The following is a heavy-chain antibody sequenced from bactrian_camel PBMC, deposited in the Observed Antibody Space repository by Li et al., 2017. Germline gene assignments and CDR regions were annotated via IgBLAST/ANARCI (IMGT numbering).Heavy chain of an antibody. D-gene: IGHD7*01. Sequence: VQLVESGGESVQAGGSLRLSCVASGATQDIGCMGWFRQVPGLEREGVAAINASGGRTYYRDSVKGRFTISQDNAKNTLYLQMNSLNTEDTAMYYCAAAAGLFGGTCLDVRSVDYWGQGTQVTVS. CDR3: AAAAGLFGGTCLDVRSVDY. J-gene: IGHJ4*01. CDR2: INASGGRT. CDR1: GATQDIGC. V-gene: IGHV3S54*01.